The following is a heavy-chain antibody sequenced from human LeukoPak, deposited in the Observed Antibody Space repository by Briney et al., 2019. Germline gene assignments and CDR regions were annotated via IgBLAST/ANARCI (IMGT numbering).Heavy chain of an antibody. J-gene: IGHJ4*02. V-gene: IGHV3-23*01. D-gene: IGHD3-10*01. Sequence: GGSLRLSCAASGFTFSSFAMSWVRQAPGKGLEWVSAISGSGGSTYYADSVKGRFTISRDNSKNTVYLQMNSLRDEDTAVYYCAGDRFRGVVAHGVYYFDYWGQGTLVTVSS. CDR2: ISGSGGST. CDR3: AGDRFRGVVAHGVYYFDY. CDR1: GFTFSSFA.